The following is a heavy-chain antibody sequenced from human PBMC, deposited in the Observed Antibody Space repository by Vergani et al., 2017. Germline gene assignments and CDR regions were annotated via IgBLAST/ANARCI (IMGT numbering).Heavy chain of an antibody. Sequence: QMQLVQSGPEVKKPGTSVKVSCKASGFTFTSSAVQWVRQARGQRLEWIGWIVVGSGNTNYAQKFQERVTISMDMSTSTAYMELSSLRSEDTAVYYCAADSDSSGYRDAFDIWGQGTMVTVSS. D-gene: IGHD3-22*01. V-gene: IGHV1-58*01. J-gene: IGHJ3*02. CDR3: AADSDSSGYRDAFDI. CDR2: IVVGSGNT. CDR1: GFTFTSSA.